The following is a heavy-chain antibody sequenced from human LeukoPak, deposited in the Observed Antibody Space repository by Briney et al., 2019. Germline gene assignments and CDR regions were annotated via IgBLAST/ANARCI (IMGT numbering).Heavy chain of an antibody. J-gene: IGHJ4*02. D-gene: IGHD2-2*01. CDR3: AKGPLRGTAAAIDY. CDR1: GFTFSSYW. CDR2: IKQDGSEK. Sequence: GGSLRLSCAASGFTFSSYWMSWVRQAPGKGLEWVANIKQDGSEKYYVDFVKGRFTISRDISTDTLWLQMDSLRTEDTAVYYCAKGPLRGTAAAIDYWGQGTLVTVSS. V-gene: IGHV3-7*01.